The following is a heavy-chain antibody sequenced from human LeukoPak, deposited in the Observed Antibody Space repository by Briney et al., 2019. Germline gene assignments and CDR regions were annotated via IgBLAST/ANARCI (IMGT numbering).Heavy chain of an antibody. CDR1: GFTFSSYG. CDR3: ARENYYYDSSGYIYYFDY. J-gene: IGHJ4*02. Sequence: IPGGSLRLSCAASGFTFSSYGMNWVRQAPGEGLEWVSSISSSSSYIHYADSVKGRFTISRDNAKNSLYLQMNSLRAEDTAVYYCARENYYYDSSGYIYYFDYWGQETLVTVSS. D-gene: IGHD3-22*01. CDR2: ISSSSSYI. V-gene: IGHV3-21*01.